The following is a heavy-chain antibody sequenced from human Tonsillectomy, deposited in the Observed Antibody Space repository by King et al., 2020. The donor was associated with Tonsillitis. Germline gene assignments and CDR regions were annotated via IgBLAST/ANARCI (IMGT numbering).Heavy chain of an antibody. CDR1: GGSIRSSSYY. V-gene: IGHV4-39*07. CDR3: AREGGGYNKKAVYY. J-gene: IGHJ4*02. CDR2: IYYSGST. Sequence: QLQESGPGLVKPSETLSLTCTVSGGSIRSSSYYWGWIRQPPGKGLEWIGSIYYSGSTYYNPSLKSRVTISVDTSKNQFSLKLSSVTAADTAVYYCAREGGGYNKKAVYYWGQGTLVTVSS. D-gene: IGHD5-24*01.